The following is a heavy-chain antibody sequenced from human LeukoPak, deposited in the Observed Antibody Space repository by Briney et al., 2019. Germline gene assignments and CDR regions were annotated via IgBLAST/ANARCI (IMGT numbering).Heavy chain of an antibody. CDR3: ARLWDGNMGY. CDR2: INHSGST. D-gene: IGHD3-10*01. CDR1: GGSISSSSYY. Sequence: SETLSLTCTVSGGSISSSSYYWSWIRQPPGKGLEWIGEINHSGSTNYNPFLKSRVTISVDTSKNQFSLKLSSVTAADTAVYYCARLWDGNMGYWGQGTLVTVSS. J-gene: IGHJ4*02. V-gene: IGHV4-39*07.